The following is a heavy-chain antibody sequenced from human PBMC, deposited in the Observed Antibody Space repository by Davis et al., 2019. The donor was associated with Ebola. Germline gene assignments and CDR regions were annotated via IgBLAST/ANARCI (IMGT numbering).Heavy chain of an antibody. CDR3: ARGGVAYSDLDY. CDR2: ISAYNGNT. J-gene: IGHJ4*02. D-gene: IGHD2-21*01. V-gene: IGHV1-18*04. CDR1: GYTFTSYG. Sequence: ASVQVSCKASGYTFTSYGISWVRQAPGQGLEWMGWISAYNGNTNYAQKFQGRVTMTRENSMSTAYMELRSLRSEDTAVYFCARGGVAYSDLDYWGQGTLVAVSS.